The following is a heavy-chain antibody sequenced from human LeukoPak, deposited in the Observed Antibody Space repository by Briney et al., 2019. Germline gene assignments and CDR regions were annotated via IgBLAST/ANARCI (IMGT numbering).Heavy chain of an antibody. V-gene: IGHV1-46*01. CDR1: GYTLTSYY. Sequence: ASVKVSCKASGYTLTSYYMHWVRQAPGQGLEWMGIINPSGGSTSYAQKFQGRVTMTRDTSTSTVYMELSSLRSEDTAVYYCARSQYCGGDCYSAFDYWGQGTLVTVSS. CDR2: INPSGGST. CDR3: ARSQYCGGDCYSAFDY. J-gene: IGHJ4*02. D-gene: IGHD2-21*02.